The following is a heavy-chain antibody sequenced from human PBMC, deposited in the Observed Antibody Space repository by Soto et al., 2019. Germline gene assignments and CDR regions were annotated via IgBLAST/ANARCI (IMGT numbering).Heavy chain of an antibody. CDR1: GFTFSTYA. V-gene: IGHV3-23*01. CDR3: ARATVRTDIVVVVAATRYYGMDV. CDR2: ISSGERT. J-gene: IGHJ6*02. Sequence: PGGSLRLSCAASGFTFSTYAMNWVRQAPGKGPEWVSGISSGERTYYADSVKGRFIISRDNSKNTLYLQMNSVRAEDTAVYYCARATVRTDIVVVVAATRYYGMDVRGPGTTVTVSS. D-gene: IGHD2-15*01.